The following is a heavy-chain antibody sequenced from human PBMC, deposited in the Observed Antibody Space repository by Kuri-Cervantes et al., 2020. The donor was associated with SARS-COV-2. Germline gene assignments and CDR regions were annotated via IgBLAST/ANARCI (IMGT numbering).Heavy chain of an antibody. CDR3: ARLSTVTDNYGMDV. CDR1: GGSISSSGYY. D-gene: IGHD4-17*01. V-gene: IGHV4-39*07. J-gene: IGHJ6*02. Sequence: ESLKISCTVSGGSISSSGYYWSWIRQPPGKGLEWIGEINHSGSTNYNPSLKSRVTISVDTSKNQFSLKLSSVTAADTAVYYCARLSTVTDNYGMDVWGQGTTVTVSS. CDR2: INHSGST.